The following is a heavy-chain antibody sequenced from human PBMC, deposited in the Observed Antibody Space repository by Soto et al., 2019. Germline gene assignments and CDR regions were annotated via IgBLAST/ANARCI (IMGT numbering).Heavy chain of an antibody. D-gene: IGHD6-19*01. J-gene: IGHJ6*02. CDR1: GGSVSSGGFY. CDR3: ARDRPRTIYNSDYYNYGMDV. CDR2: IYYNGST. V-gene: IGHV4-61*08. Sequence: SETRSRTCTVSGGSVSSGGFYWIWIRQPPGKVLEWIGYIYYNGSTNYNPSLKSRVTISSDTSKNQFSLRLFSVTAADTAVYYCARDRPRTIYNSDYYNYGMDVWGQGTTVTVSS.